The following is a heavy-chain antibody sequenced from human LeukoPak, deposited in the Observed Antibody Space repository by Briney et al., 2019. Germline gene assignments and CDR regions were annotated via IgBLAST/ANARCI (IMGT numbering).Heavy chain of an antibody. V-gene: IGHV4-59*01. D-gene: IGHD1-7*01. J-gene: IGHJ6*03. Sequence: SETLSLTCTVSGGSISSYYWSWIRQPPGKGLEWIGYMYYSGSTNYNPSLKSRVSISVDTSKNQFSLKLSSVTAADTAVYYCARAYNWNYYYYYYYMDVWGKGTTVTVSS. CDR1: GGSISSYY. CDR2: MYYSGST. CDR3: ARAYNWNYYYYYYYMDV.